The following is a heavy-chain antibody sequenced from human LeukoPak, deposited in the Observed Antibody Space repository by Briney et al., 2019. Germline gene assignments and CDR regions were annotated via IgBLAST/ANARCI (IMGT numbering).Heavy chain of an antibody. D-gene: IGHD2-21*02. CDR1: GYTFTGYY. CDR2: INPNSGGT. V-gene: IGHV1-2*02. Sequence: VSVKVSCKASGYTFTGYYMHWLRQAPGQGLEWMGWINPNSGGTNYAQKFQGGVTMTRDTSISTAYMELSRLRSDDTAVYYCARAYCGGDCYSSFDYWGQGTLVTVSS. CDR3: ARAYCGGDCYSSFDY. J-gene: IGHJ4*02.